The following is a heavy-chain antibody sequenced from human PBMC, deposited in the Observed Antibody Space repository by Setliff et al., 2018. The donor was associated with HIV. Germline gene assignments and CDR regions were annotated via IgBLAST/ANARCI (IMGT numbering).Heavy chain of an antibody. J-gene: IGHJ3*02. CDR3: ARHSDFWSEDAFDI. V-gene: IGHV4-4*09. D-gene: IGHD3-3*01. Sequence: ETLSLTCTVSGGSINNFYWSWIRQPPGKGLEWIGYISTSGSTKYNPSLRSRVTILVDPSNNHFSLRLSSVTAADTAVYYCARHSDFWSEDAFDIWAQGTVVTVSS. CDR2: ISTSGST. CDR1: GGSINNFY.